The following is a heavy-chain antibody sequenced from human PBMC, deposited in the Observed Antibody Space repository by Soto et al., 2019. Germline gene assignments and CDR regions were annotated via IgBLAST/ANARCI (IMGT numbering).Heavy chain of an antibody. V-gene: IGHV1-69*06. D-gene: IGHD6-6*01. CDR2: IIPIFGTA. CDR1: GVTFSSYA. J-gene: IGHJ5*02. Sequence: SVKVSYKAFGVTFSSYAISWVRQAPGQGLEWMGGIIPIFGTANYAQKFQGRVTITADKSTSTAYMELSSLRSEDTAVYYCARAAMSSIAAPQLFWFDPWGQGTLVTV. CDR3: ARAAMSSIAAPQLFWFDP.